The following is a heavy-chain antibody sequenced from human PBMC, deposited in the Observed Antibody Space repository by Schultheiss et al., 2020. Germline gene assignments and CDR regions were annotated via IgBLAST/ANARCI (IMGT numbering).Heavy chain of an antibody. CDR1: GGSFSGYY. D-gene: IGHD1-14*01. J-gene: IGHJ5*02. CDR3: ARRTGKGFDP. CDR2: INHSGST. V-gene: IGHV4-34*01. Sequence: SETLSLTCAVYGGSFSGYYWSWIRQPPGKGLEWIGEINHSGSTNYNPSLKSRVTISVDTSKNQFSLKLSSVTAADTAVYYCARRTGKGFDPWGQGTLVNGYS.